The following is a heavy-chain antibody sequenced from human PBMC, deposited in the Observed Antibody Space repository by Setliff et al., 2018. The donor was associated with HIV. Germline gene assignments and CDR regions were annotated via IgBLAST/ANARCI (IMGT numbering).Heavy chain of an antibody. J-gene: IGHJ4*02. CDR1: GFTFSSSG. CDR2: ISHDGTNK. D-gene: IGHD6-19*01. V-gene: IGHV3-30*18. CDR3: VKGSEQWLVWPALDY. Sequence: GESLKISCAASGFTFSSSGMHWVRQAPGKGLEWVAAISHDGTNKYFADSVKGRFTISRDNSKNNLYLQMNSLRIEDTAVYYCVKGSEQWLVWPALDYWGQGTLVTVSS.